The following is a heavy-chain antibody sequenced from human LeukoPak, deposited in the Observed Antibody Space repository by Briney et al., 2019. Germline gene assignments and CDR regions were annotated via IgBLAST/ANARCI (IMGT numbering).Heavy chain of an antibody. CDR3: ARGGGRQLATSHSYFDY. V-gene: IGHV4-4*07. J-gene: IGHJ4*02. Sequence: PSETLPLTCNVSGGSISGYYWSWIRQPAGKGLEWIGRIYSSGTTNYNPSLKSRLTMSVDTSKNQFSLELSSVTAADTAVYFCARGGGRQLATSHSYFDYWGQGILVPVSS. CDR1: GGSISGYY. CDR2: IYSSGTT. D-gene: IGHD2-15*01.